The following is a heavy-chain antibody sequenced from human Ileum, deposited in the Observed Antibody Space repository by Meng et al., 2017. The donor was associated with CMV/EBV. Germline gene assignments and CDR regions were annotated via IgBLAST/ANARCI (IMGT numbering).Heavy chain of an antibody. CDR2: INHSGST. CDR3: ARAQTNWIPLSIAARGEFDP. D-gene: IGHD6-6*01. J-gene: IGHJ5*02. V-gene: IGHV4-34*01. Sequence: QVQFHQWGPGLLKPSEPLSLTCVVHGGSFGDYYWSWIRQPPGKGLEWIGEINHSGSTNYNPSLKSRLIISVDTSKNQFSLRLSSVTAADTAVYYCARAQTNWIPLSIAARGEFDPWGQGILVTVSS. CDR1: GGSFGDYY.